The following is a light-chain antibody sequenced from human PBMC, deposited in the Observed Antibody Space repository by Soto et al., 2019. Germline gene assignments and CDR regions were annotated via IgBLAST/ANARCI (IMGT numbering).Light chain of an antibody. V-gene: IGKV4-1*01. CDR2: WAS. CDR1: QSVLYRSNNNDY. Sequence: DIVMTQSPDSLAVSLGERATINCKSSQSVLYRSNNNDYLAWYQQKPGQPPKLLIYWASTRESGVPDRFSGSGSGTDFTLTISSLQAEDVAVYYCQQRSNWPPMYSFGQGTKLEIK. CDR3: QQRSNWPPMYS. J-gene: IGKJ2*01.